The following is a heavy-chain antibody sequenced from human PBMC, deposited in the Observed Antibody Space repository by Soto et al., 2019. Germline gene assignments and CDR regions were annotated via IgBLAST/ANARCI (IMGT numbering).Heavy chain of an antibody. Sequence: EVQLVESGGGSVQPGGSLRISCAASGFTFGSYWMDWVRQAPGKGLVWVSRINGDGRSTTYADSVKGRFTISRDNAGNTLYLQMNNLRPDDTAVYYCSRETLWFGESPKSGGQGTRVTVSS. V-gene: IGHV3-74*01. J-gene: IGHJ4*02. CDR1: GFTFGSYW. CDR3: SRETLWFGESPKS. D-gene: IGHD3-10*01. CDR2: INGDGRST.